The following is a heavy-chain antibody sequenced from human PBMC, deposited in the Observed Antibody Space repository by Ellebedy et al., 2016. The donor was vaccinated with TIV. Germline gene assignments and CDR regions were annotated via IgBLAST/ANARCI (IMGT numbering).Heavy chain of an antibody. CDR1: GSTFRNYL. V-gene: IGHV3-7*01. J-gene: IGHJ3*02. Sequence: GGSLRLSXAASGSTFRNYLMTCVRQAPGKGLEWVAIIAQDGSGGSYVDSVKGRFTMSRDNAKNSLYLQMTSLRAEDTAVYYCAAATGIPDAFDIWGQGTMVTVSS. CDR2: IAQDGSGG. D-gene: IGHD6-13*01. CDR3: AAATGIPDAFDI.